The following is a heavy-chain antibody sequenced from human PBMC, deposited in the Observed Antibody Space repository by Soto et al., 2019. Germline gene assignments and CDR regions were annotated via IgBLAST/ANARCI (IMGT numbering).Heavy chain of an antibody. CDR1: GFIFSRYG. CDR2: ISYDGSNK. Sequence: QVQLVESGGGVVQPGRSLRLSCAASGFIFSRYGMHWVRQAPGKGLEWVAVISYDGSNKYYAESVKGRFIISRDKSENTLYLQMNSLRAEDTAVYYCARGQWIQLWLEHQNWFDPWGQGTLVTVSS. J-gene: IGHJ5*02. D-gene: IGHD5-18*01. V-gene: IGHV3-30*03. CDR3: ARGQWIQLWLEHQNWFDP.